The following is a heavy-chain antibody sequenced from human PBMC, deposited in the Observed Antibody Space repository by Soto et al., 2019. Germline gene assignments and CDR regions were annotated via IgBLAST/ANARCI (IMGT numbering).Heavy chain of an antibody. CDR1: GFAFSDYA. Sequence: EVHLLESGGGLVQPGGSLRLSCAASGFAFSDYAMTWVRQAPGKGLEWVSDISDGDGATHYADSVKGCFTISRDDSKNTLELQMDSLRGEDAALYYCAKGRTFFDFWGQGTLVTVSS. D-gene: IGHD3-16*01. CDR2: ISDGDGAT. V-gene: IGHV3-23*01. J-gene: IGHJ4*02. CDR3: AKGRTFFDF.